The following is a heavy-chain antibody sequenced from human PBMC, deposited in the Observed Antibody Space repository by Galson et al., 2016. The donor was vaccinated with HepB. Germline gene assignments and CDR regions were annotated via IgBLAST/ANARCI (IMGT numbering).Heavy chain of an antibody. Sequence: SVKVSCKASGYIFTSFGISWVRQAPGQGLEWMGWIRVYNGETHYAEKVQGRLTMTTDTSTSTVYLELRSLRSDDTAVYYCVNDFDSVMPTLVRDWGQGTLVTVSS. CDR2: IRVYNGET. CDR1: GYIFTSFG. V-gene: IGHV1-18*01. J-gene: IGHJ4*02. D-gene: IGHD3-3*01. CDR3: VNDFDSVMPTLVRD.